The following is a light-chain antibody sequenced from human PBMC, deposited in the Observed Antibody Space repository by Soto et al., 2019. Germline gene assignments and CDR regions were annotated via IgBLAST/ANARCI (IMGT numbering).Light chain of an antibody. CDR1: QDITID. CDR3: QMYNHVPPT. J-gene: IGKJ4*01. CDR2: DTS. Sequence: DIQMTQSPSSLSASVGDRVTITCRASQDITIDVAWYQQKPGKPPNLLISDTSILQSGVPSRFSDSGYATDFTLTINNLQPEDAATYYCQMYNHVPPTFGGGTKVEIK. V-gene: IGKV1-27*01.